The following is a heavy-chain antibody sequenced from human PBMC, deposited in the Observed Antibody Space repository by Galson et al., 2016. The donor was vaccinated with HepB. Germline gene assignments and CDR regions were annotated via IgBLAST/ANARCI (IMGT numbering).Heavy chain of an antibody. D-gene: IGHD2-8*02. CDR1: GFSFYSHS. CDR3: ARDPLSCTEGYCIEPFDY. J-gene: IGHJ4*02. V-gene: IGHV3-48*04. CDR2: ISASGAII. Sequence: SLRLSCAASGFSFYSHSLCWVRQAPGKGLEWLLYISASGAIIHYADSLKGRLSASRDNAKSTLFLQMNSLTAEDTAVYYCARDPLSCTEGYCIEPFDYWGQGTVVTVSS.